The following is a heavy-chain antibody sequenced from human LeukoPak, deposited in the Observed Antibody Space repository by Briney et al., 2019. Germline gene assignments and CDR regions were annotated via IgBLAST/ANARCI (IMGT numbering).Heavy chain of an antibody. CDR1: GYTFTSYD. Sequence: GASVKVSCKASGYTFTSYDINWVRQATGQGLEWMGWINSNSGGTNYAQKFQGRVTMTRDTSISTAYMELSRLRSDDTAVYYCARSVCTSCNYFDYWGQGTLVTVSS. J-gene: IGHJ4*02. CDR2: INSNSGGT. V-gene: IGHV1-2*02. D-gene: IGHD2-2*01. CDR3: ARSVCTSCNYFDY.